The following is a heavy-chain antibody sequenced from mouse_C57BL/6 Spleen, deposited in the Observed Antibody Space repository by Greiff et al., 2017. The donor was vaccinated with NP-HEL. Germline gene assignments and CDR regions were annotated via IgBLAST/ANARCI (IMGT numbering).Heavy chain of an antibody. CDR1: GYTFTSYW. V-gene: IGHV1-64*01. CDR2: IHPNSGST. J-gene: IGHJ2*01. Sequence: VQLQQSGAELVKPGASVKLSCKASGYTFTSYWMHWVKQRPGQGLEWIGMIHPNSGSTNYNEKFKSKATLTVDKSSSTAYMQLSSLTSEDSAVYYCARGGDGYYDYFDYWGQGTTLTVSS. CDR3: ARGGDGYYDYFDY. D-gene: IGHD2-3*01.